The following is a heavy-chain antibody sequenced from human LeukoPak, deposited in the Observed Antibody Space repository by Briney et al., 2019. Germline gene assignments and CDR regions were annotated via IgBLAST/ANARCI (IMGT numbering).Heavy chain of an antibody. V-gene: IGHV4-34*01. CDR3: ARADHAFDI. CDR1: GGSFGGYY. J-gene: IGHJ3*02. Sequence: PSETLSLTCAIYGGSFGGYYWSWIRQPPGKGLEWIGEINHSGSTNYNPSLKSRVTISVDTSKNHFSLKLSSVTAADTAVYYCARADHAFDIWGQGTMVTVSS. CDR2: INHSGST.